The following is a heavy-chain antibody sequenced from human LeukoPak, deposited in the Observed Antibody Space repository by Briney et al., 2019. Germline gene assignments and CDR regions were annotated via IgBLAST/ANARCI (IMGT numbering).Heavy chain of an antibody. Sequence: SETLSLTCTVSGGSISSGGYYWSWIRQHPGGGLEWIGYSGRPNHNPSLKSRVTISVDTSKNQITLILRSVAAADTAVYYCARDKGIELAGPAVDIWGQGTMVTVSS. D-gene: IGHD6-19*01. CDR2: SGRP. V-gene: IGHV4-61*08. CDR1: GGSISSGGYY. J-gene: IGHJ3*02. CDR3: ARDKGIELAGPAVDI.